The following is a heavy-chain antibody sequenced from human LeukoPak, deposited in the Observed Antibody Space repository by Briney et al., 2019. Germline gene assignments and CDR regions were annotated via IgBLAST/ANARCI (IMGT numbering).Heavy chain of an antibody. D-gene: IGHD1-26*01. V-gene: IGHV1-69*13. CDR2: IIPIFGTA. J-gene: IGHJ3*02. Sequence: SVKVSCKASGGTFSSYAISWVRQAPGQGLEWMGGIIPIFGTANYAQKFQGRVTITADESTSTAYMELSSLRSEDTAVYYCARGSIVGAKTLGFGAFDIWGQGTMVTVSS. CDR3: ARGSIVGAKTLGFGAFDI. CDR1: GGTFSSYA.